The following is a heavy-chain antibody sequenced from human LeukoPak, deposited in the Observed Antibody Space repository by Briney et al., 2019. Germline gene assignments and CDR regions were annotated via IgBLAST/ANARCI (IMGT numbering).Heavy chain of an antibody. CDR1: GFTFSSYE. Sequence: GGSLRLSCAASGFTFSSYEMNWVRQAPGKGLEWVSAISGSGDNTYYADSVKGRFTVSRDNSKNTLYVQMKSLRAEDTAVYYCAKDFVVVPGNVNYFDYWGQGTLVTVSS. V-gene: IGHV3-23*01. CDR2: ISGSGDNT. J-gene: IGHJ4*02. D-gene: IGHD2-21*02. CDR3: AKDFVVVPGNVNYFDY.